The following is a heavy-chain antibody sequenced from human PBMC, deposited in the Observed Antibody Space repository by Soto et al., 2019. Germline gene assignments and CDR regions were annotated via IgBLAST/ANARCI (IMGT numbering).Heavy chain of an antibody. D-gene: IGHD4-17*01. CDR2: INSDGSST. CDR1: GFTFSTYW. Sequence: EVQLVESGGGLVQPGGSLRLSCAASGFTFSTYWMHWVRQAPGKGLVWVSRINSDGSSTTYADSVKGRFTISRDNXKXKRYLQMNSLRAEDSAVYYCARVAGVNGDYVNWFDPWGQGTLVTVSS. CDR3: ARVAGVNGDYVNWFDP. J-gene: IGHJ5*02. V-gene: IGHV3-74*01.